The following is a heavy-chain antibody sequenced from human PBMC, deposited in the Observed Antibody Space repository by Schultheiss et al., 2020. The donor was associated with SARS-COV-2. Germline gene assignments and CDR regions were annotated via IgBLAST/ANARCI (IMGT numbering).Heavy chain of an antibody. J-gene: IGHJ6*02. D-gene: IGHD1-26*01. CDR1: GFTFSSYG. V-gene: IGHV3-33*01. CDR2: IWYDGSNK. Sequence: GGSLRLSCAASGFTFSSYGMHWVRQAPGKGLEWVAVIWYDGSNKYYADSVKGRFTISRDNSKNTLYLQMNSLRAEDTAVYYCARVKWELPPDYYYYGMDVWGQGTTVTVSS. CDR3: ARVKWELPPDYYYYGMDV.